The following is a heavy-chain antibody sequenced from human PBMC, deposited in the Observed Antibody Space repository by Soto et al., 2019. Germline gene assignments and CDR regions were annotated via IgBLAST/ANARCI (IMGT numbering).Heavy chain of an antibody. J-gene: IGHJ6*02. D-gene: IGHD3-16*01. CDR2: IYYSGST. CDR3: ARGRKKGYVYGMDV. CDR1: GGSISSYY. V-gene: IGHV4-59*01. Sequence: SETLSLTCTVSGGSISSYYWSWIRQPPGKGLEWIGYIYYSGSTNYNPSLKSRVTISVDTSKNQFSLKLSSVTAADTAVYYCARGRKKGYVYGMDVWGQGTTVTVSS.